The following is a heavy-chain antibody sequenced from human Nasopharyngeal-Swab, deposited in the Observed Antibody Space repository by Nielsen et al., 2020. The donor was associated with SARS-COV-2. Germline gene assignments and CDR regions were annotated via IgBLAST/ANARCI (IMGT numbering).Heavy chain of an antibody. CDR2: VKQDEGEK. Sequence: GESLKISCVASGFKFSEYWMTWVRQAPGKRMEWVATVKQDEGEKHYVDPVKGRFTISRDNAKNSLYLQMNSLRAEDTAVYYCARGGYSYGYHGMDVWGQGTTVTVSS. V-gene: IGHV3-7*03. D-gene: IGHD5-18*01. CDR3: ARGGYSYGYHGMDV. J-gene: IGHJ6*02. CDR1: GFKFSEYW.